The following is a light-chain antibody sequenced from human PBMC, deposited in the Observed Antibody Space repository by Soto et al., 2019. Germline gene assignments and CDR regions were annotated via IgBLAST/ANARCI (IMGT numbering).Light chain of an antibody. CDR2: GAS. J-gene: IGKJ1*01. CDR1: HSVSSSY. V-gene: IGKV3-15*01. Sequence: PGERFTLSCRSSHSVSSSYLTWYQQKPGQAPRLLIYGASTRATGIPARFTGSGSGTEFTLTISSLQSEDFAVYYCQQYNNWPPATFGQGTKVDIK. CDR3: QQYNNWPPAT.